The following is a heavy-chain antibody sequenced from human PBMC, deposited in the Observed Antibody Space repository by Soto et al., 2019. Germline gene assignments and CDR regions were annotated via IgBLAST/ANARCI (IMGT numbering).Heavy chain of an antibody. CDR1: GFTFSAYW. Sequence: PGGSLRLSCSVSGFTFSAYWMHWVRQVPGKGLTWVSRISDDGSTATYADSVKGRFVISRDNAKNSLYLEMNTLRAEDSGLYYCAGGRWGSSTGTGAHWGRGTLVTISS. D-gene: IGHD1-7*01. V-gene: IGHV3-74*01. CDR2: ISDDGSTA. J-gene: IGHJ4*02. CDR3: AGGRWGSSTGTGAH.